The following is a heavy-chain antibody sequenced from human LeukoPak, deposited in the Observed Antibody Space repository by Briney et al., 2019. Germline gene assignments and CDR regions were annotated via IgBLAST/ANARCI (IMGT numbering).Heavy chain of an antibody. J-gene: IGHJ6*03. Sequence: NPGGSLRLSCAASGFTFSSYAMSWVRQAPGKGLEWVSAISGSGGSTYYADSVKGRFTISRDNSKNTLYLQMNSLRAEDTAVYYCAKEGLAVAMLYYYYYMDVWGKGTTVTISS. D-gene: IGHD6-19*01. CDR2: ISGSGGST. V-gene: IGHV3-23*01. CDR1: GFTFSSYA. CDR3: AKEGLAVAMLYYYYYMDV.